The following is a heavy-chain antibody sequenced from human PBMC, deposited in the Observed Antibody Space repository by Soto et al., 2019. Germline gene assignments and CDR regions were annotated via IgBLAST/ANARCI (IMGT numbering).Heavy chain of an antibody. V-gene: IGHV4-39*01. J-gene: IGHJ4*02. CDR2: IDYNGVT. CDR1: GGSIYRSGYY. Sequence: PSETLSLTCTVSGGSIYRSGYYWGWIRQPPGRGLVWIGNIDYNGVTYSNPSLKSRVTISRDTSKNQFSLKLTSVTAADTALYYCGKVLVGATGHTDSDSWGPGTLVTVSS. CDR3: GKVLVGATGHTDSDS. D-gene: IGHD2-15*01.